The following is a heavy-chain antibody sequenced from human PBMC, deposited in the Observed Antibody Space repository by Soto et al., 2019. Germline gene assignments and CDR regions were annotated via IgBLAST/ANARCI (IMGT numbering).Heavy chain of an antibody. V-gene: IGHV4-39*01. Sequence: QLQLQESGPGLVKPSETLSLTCTVSGGSISSSSYYWGWIRQPPGKGLEWIGSIYYSGSTYYNPSLKSRVTISVDTSKNQFSLKLSSVTAADTAVYYCARTPIAVAGGDWFDPWGQGTLVTVSS. D-gene: IGHD6-19*01. J-gene: IGHJ5*02. CDR1: GGSISSSSYY. CDR2: IYYSGST. CDR3: ARTPIAVAGGDWFDP.